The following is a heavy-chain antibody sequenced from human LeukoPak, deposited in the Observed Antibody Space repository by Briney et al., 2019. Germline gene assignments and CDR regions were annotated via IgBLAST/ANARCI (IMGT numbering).Heavy chain of an antibody. CDR3: ARDQGSGYDLVPYYDYYMDV. Sequence: GGSLRLSCAASGFTFSIYNMNWVCQAPGKGLEWDSSITSTSRYIYYGDSVKGRFTISRDNAKNSLYLQMNSLRAEDTAVYYCARDQGSGYDLVPYYDYYMDVWGKGTTVTVSS. J-gene: IGHJ6*03. CDR1: GFTFSIYN. V-gene: IGHV3-21*01. CDR2: ITSTSRYI. D-gene: IGHD5-12*01.